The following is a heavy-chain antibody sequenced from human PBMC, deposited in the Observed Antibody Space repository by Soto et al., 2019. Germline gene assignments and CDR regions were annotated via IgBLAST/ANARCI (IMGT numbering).Heavy chain of an antibody. CDR1: GGSFSNYG. V-gene: IGHV1-69*01. D-gene: IGHD6-19*01. CDR2: IIPRLGTA. Sequence: QVQLVQSGAEVKKPGSSVKVSCKAFGGSFSNYGVNWVRQAPGQGLEWLGGIIPRLGTANYAQNFRDRVTITADESTTTVYLDLTSLTSEDAAVFYGARGRQWLDRVSAFDIWGQGTKVTVSS. J-gene: IGHJ3*02. CDR3: ARGRQWLDRVSAFDI.